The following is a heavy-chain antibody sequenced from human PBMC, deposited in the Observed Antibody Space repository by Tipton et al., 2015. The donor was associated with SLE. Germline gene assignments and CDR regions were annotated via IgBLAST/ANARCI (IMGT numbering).Heavy chain of an antibody. V-gene: IGHV4-31*02. CDR1: GDSISNVGYY. CDR2: IYYSGSTD. J-gene: IGHJ4*02. D-gene: IGHD1-26*01. CDR3: ARGLFPWELFY. Sequence: LRLSCTVSGDSISNVGYYWSWIRQHPGKGLEWIGCIYYSGSTDYYDPSLESRVSISIDTSKNEFSLKLSPVTAADTAVYYCARGLFPWELFYWGQGTLVTVSS.